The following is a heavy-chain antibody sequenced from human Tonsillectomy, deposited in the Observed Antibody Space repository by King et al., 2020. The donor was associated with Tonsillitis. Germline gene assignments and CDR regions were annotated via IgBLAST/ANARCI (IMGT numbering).Heavy chain of an antibody. CDR3: AKPVPTYRGYDSSPVFDY. D-gene: IGHD5-12*01. V-gene: IGHV3-30*02. CDR2: IRFDGTNK. J-gene: IGHJ4*02. CDR1: GFTFNTYG. Sequence: VQLVESGGGVVQPGGSLRLSCAASGFTFNTYGMHWVRQAPGKGLKWVAFIRFDGTNKYFADSVKGRFTISRDNSKNTLYLQMNSLRPEDTAVYYCAKPVPTYRGYDSSPVFDYWGQGTLVTVSS.